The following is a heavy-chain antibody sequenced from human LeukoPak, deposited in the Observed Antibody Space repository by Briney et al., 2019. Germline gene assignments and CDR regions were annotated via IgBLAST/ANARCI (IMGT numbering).Heavy chain of an antibody. CDR1: GFTFSTYW. CDR2: IKSDGSST. J-gene: IGHJ4*02. V-gene: IGHV3-74*01. Sequence: GGSLRLSCAASGFTFSTYWMHWVRQAPGKGLVWVSHIKSDGSSTSYADSVKGRFTISRDNAKNSLYLQMNSLRAEDTAVYYCARRGNFDYWGQGTLVTVSS. D-gene: IGHD3-16*01. CDR3: ARRGNFDY.